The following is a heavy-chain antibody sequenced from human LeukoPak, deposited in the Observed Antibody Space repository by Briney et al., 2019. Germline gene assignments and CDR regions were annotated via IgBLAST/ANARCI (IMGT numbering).Heavy chain of an antibody. V-gene: IGHV4-61*02. J-gene: IGHJ4*02. CDR1: GGSISSGGYY. CDR2: IYTSGST. CDR3: ARERGWSPMPQTGTTVFDY. Sequence: PSETLSLTCTVSGGSISSGGYYWSWIRQPAGKGLEWIGRIYTSGSTNYNPSLKSRVTISVDTSKNQFSLKLSSVTAADTAVYYCARERGWSPMPQTGTTVFDYWGQGTLVTVSS. D-gene: IGHD1-14*01.